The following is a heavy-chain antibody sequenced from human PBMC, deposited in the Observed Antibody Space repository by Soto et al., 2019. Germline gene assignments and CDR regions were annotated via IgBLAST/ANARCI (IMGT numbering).Heavy chain of an antibody. Sequence: GGSLRLSCAASGFTFSSYAMHWVRQAPGKGLEWVAVISYDGSNKYYAYSVKGRFTISRDNSKNTLYLQMNSLRAEETAVYYCARPDSYGYFYYYYYGMDVWGQGTTVTVSS. D-gene: IGHD5-18*01. CDR1: GFTFSSYA. V-gene: IGHV3-30-3*01. CDR2: ISYDGSNK. J-gene: IGHJ6*02. CDR3: ARPDSYGYFYYYYYGMDV.